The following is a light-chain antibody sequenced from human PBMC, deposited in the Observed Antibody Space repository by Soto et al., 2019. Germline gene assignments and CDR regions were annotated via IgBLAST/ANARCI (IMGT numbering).Light chain of an antibody. CDR2: DTS. Sequence: EIVLTQSPATLSLSPGERATLSCRASQGVGSYLAWYQQKPGQAPRLLINDTSIRATGIPARFSGSGSGTDFTLTISSLEPVDFAVYYCQHRSIWPTFGGGTKVEIK. CDR3: QHRSIWPT. V-gene: IGKV3-11*01. CDR1: QGVGSY. J-gene: IGKJ4*01.